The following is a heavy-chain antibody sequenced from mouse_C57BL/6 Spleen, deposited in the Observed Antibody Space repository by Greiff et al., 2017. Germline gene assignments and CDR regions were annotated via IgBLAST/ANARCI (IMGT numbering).Heavy chain of an antibody. J-gene: IGHJ2*01. Sequence: EVKLVESGGGLVKPGGSLKLSCAASGFTFSSYTMSWVRQTPEKRLEWVATISGGGGNTYDPDSVKGRFTISRDNAKNTLYLQMSNLRSEDTALYYCARQSLYYFDYWGQGTTLTVSS. CDR3: ARQSLYYFDY. V-gene: IGHV5-9*01. CDR1: GFTFSSYT. CDR2: ISGGGGNT.